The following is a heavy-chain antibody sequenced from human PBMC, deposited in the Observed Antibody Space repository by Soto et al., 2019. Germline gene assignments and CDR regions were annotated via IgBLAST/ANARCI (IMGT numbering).Heavy chain of an antibody. V-gene: IGHV3-33*01. Sequence: HPGGSLRLSCASSVFTFSSYGMHCVRHSPGKWLEWVAVIWYDGSNKYYADSVKGRFTISRDNSKNTLYLQMNSLRAEDTAVYYCASEYCSSTSCRQPYYYGMEVWGQGTTVTVSS. CDR2: IWYDGSNK. J-gene: IGHJ6*02. D-gene: IGHD2-2*01. CDR1: VFTFSSYG. CDR3: ASEYCSSTSCRQPYYYGMEV.